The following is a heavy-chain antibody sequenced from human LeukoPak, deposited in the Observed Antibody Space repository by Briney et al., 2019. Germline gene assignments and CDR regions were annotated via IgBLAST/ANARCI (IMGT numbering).Heavy chain of an antibody. Sequence: GGSLRLSCAASGFPFSSYGMHWVRQAPGKGLEWVAVIWHDGSNKYYADSVKGRFTISRDNSKNTLYLQMNSLRAEDTAVYYCASEAYCGGDCHEVFDSWGQGTLVTVSP. J-gene: IGHJ4*02. V-gene: IGHV3-33*01. CDR2: IWHDGSNK. CDR1: GFPFSSYG. CDR3: ASEAYCGGDCHEVFDS. D-gene: IGHD2-21*02.